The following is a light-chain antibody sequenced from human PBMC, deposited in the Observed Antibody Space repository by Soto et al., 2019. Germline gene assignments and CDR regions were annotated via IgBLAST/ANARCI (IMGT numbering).Light chain of an antibody. CDR2: DAS. Sequence: QHPFSLYAYVGDRVKLICQASQNINNYLNWYQQKPGRAPKLLIYDASNLEAGVPSRFRGSGSGTDFTFTISRLQPEDIATYYCQQYENLPTFGQGTRLEI. CDR3: QQYENLPT. CDR1: QNINNY. J-gene: IGKJ5*01. V-gene: IGKV1-33*01.